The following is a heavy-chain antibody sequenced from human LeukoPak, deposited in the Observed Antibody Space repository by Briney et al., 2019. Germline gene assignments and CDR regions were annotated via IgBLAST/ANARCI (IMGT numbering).Heavy chain of an antibody. J-gene: IGHJ4*02. V-gene: IGHV3-23*01. D-gene: IGHD2-15*01. CDR1: GITFSSYA. Sequence: GGSLRLPCAASGITFSSYAMSWVRQAPGKGLEWVSAISGSGVSTYYADSVKGRFTLSRDNSKNTLYLQMNSLRAEDTAVYYCVTQRGYCSDGNCYFDNWGQGTLATVSS. CDR3: VTQRGYCSDGNCYFDN. CDR2: ISGSGVST.